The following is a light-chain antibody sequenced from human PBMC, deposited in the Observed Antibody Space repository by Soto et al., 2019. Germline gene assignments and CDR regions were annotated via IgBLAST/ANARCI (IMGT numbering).Light chain of an antibody. V-gene: IGKV1-12*01. J-gene: IGKJ4*01. Sequence: DVQMTQSPSTLSGSVGDRVTITCRASQTISSWLARYQQKPGKAPKLLIYTASSLQSGVPSRFSGSGSGTDFTLTISSLQPEDFATYYCQQANTFPLTFGGGTKVDI. CDR3: QQANTFPLT. CDR2: TAS. CDR1: QTISSW.